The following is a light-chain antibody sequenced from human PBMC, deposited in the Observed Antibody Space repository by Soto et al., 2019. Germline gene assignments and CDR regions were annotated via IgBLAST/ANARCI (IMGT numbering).Light chain of an antibody. CDR3: QQSYGTPRT. CDR2: DAS. V-gene: IGKV1-39*01. Sequence: DIQLTQSPSSLSAFVGDRVTITCRASQSISSSLNWYQHKPGKAPNLLIYDASGLHSGVPSRFSGSGSGTDFTLTISNLQPEDFATYYCQQSYGTPRTFGQGKRLEIK. J-gene: IGKJ5*01. CDR1: QSISSS.